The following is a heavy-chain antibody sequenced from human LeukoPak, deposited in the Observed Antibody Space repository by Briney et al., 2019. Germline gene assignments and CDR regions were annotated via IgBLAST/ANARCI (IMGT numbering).Heavy chain of an antibody. Sequence: GRSLRLSCAASGFTFSSYGMHWVRQAPGKGLEWVAVIWYDGSNKYYADSVKGRFTISRDNSKNTLYLQMNSMRAEDTAVYYCARDVGSYSRPLNGFDPWGQGTLVTVSS. J-gene: IGHJ5*02. V-gene: IGHV3-33*01. CDR2: IWYDGSNK. D-gene: IGHD6-13*01. CDR3: ARDVGSYSRPLNGFDP. CDR1: GFTFSSYG.